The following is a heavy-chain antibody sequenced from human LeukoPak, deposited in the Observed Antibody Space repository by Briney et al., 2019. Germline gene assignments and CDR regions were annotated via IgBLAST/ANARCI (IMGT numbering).Heavy chain of an antibody. CDR2: ISSSGSTI. J-gene: IGHJ4*02. D-gene: IGHD3-22*01. V-gene: IGHV3-11*01. Sequence: GGSLRLSCAASGFTFSDYYMSWIRQAPGKGLEWVSYISSSGSTIYYADSVKGRFTISRDNAKNSLYLQMNSLRAEDTAVYYCARDRKIIADYYYDSSTYDYWGQGTLVTVSS. CDR1: GFTFSDYY. CDR3: ARDRKIIADYYYDSSTYDY.